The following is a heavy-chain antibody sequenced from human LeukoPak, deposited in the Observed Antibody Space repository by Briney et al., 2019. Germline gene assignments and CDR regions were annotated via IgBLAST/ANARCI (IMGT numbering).Heavy chain of an antibody. J-gene: IGHJ4*02. CDR1: GFTVSSNY. Sequence: GGSLRLSCAASGFTVSSNYITWVRQAPGKGLEWVSVIYIGGSPYYADSVRGRFTISRDNYKNTVLLQMDSLRADDAAVYFCARGTFGNYYFDHWGQGTLVTVSS. V-gene: IGHV3-53*01. CDR2: IYIGGSP. CDR3: ARGTFGNYYFDH. D-gene: IGHD3-16*01.